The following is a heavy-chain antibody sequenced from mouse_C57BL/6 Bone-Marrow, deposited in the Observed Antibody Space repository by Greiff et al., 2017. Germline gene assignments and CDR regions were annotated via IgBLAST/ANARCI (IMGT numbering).Heavy chain of an antibody. Sequence: VQLQQPGAELVKPGASVKMSCKASGYTFTSYWITWVKQRPGQGLEWIGDIYPTSGRTNYNEKFKSKAILTVHTSSTTAYMQLSSLTSEDSAVFYCARSGPLGRSFDYWGQGTTLTVSS. CDR3: ARSGPLGRSFDY. CDR2: IYPTSGRT. J-gene: IGHJ2*01. D-gene: IGHD4-1*01. V-gene: IGHV1-55*01. CDR1: GYTFTSYW.